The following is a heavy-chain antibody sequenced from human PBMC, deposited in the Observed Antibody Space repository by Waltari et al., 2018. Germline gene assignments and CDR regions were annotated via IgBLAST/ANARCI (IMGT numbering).Heavy chain of an antibody. CDR2: VYHSWRSSADGRT. Sequence: QLQLQESGPGLVKPSETLSLTCTVSGDSINSGSYYWGWIRQPPGTGLEWIGSVYHSWRSSADGRTEQNPALKGRVTISVDTSKNQFSLNLDSVTAADTAVYYCAKDLGGYSGSHWYFDVWGRGTLVTVSS. D-gene: IGHD1-26*01. V-gene: IGHV4-39*02. J-gene: IGHJ2*01. CDR1: GDSINSGSYY. CDR3: AKDLGGYSGSHWYFDV.